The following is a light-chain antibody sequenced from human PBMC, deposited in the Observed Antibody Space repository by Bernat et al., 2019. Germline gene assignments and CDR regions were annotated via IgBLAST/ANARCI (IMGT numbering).Light chain of an antibody. J-gene: IGLJ1*01. Sequence: QSALTQPASVSGSPGQSITISCTGTSSDVGAYNYVSWYQQHPGKAPKLMIYDVSDRPSGVSNRFSGSKSGNTASLTISGLQAEDEADYYCSSYTGTSTPYVFGTVTKVTVL. CDR1: SSDVGAYNY. V-gene: IGLV2-14*03. CDR2: DVS. CDR3: SSYTGTSTPYV.